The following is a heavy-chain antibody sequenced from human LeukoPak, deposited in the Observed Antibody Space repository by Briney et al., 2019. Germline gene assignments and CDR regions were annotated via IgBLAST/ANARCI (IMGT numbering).Heavy chain of an antibody. V-gene: IGHV3-23*01. CDR3: ARHIAVAVGDFHYYYGMDV. CDR2: ISGSGGST. J-gene: IGHJ6*02. Sequence: GGSLRLSCAASGFTFSSYAMSWVRQAPGKGLEWVSAISGSGGSTYYADSVKGRFTISRDNSKNTLYLQMNSLRAEDTAVYYCARHIAVAVGDFHYYYGMDVWGQGTTVTVSS. CDR1: GFTFSSYA. D-gene: IGHD6-19*01.